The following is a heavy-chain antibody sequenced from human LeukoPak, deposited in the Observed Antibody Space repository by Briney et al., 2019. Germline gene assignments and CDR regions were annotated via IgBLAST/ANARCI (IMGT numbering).Heavy chain of an antibody. D-gene: IGHD2-15*01. CDR3: ARQYCSGGSCYYDY. J-gene: IGHJ4*02. CDR2: INHSGST. Sequence: PSETLSLTCAVYGGSFSGYYWSWIRQPPGKGLEWIGEINHSGSTNYNPSLKSRVTMSVDTSKNQFSLKLSSVTAADTAVYYCARQYCSGGSCYYDYWGQGTLVTVSS. CDR1: GGSFSGYY. V-gene: IGHV4-34*01.